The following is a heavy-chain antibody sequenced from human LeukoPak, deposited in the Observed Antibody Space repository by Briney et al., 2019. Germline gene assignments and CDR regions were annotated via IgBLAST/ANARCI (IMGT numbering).Heavy chain of an antibody. Sequence: PGGSLRLSCAASGFTFSSYGMHWVRQAPGKGLEWVAAIWYDGSNKYYADSVKGRFTISRDNSKNTLYLQMNSLRAEDTAVYYCARGGWPNYGDHGFDYWGQGTLVTVSS. CDR3: ARGGWPNYGDHGFDY. CDR1: GFTFSSYG. CDR2: IWYDGSNK. J-gene: IGHJ4*02. V-gene: IGHV3-33*01. D-gene: IGHD4-17*01.